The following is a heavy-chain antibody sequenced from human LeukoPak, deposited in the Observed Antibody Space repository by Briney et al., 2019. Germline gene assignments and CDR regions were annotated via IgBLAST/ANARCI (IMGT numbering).Heavy chain of an antibody. CDR1: AYTFTSFA. V-gene: IGHV3-23*01. CDR3: AKGSSSGWSKFDY. Sequence: GGSLRLSCTASAYTFTSFAITWVRQAPGKGPEWVSTIGGSGGGTFYADSVQGRFTISRDNSKNTLYLQMNSLRVDDTAVYYCAKGSSSGWSKFDYWGQGTLVTVSS. CDR2: IGGSGGGT. D-gene: IGHD6-19*01. J-gene: IGHJ4*02.